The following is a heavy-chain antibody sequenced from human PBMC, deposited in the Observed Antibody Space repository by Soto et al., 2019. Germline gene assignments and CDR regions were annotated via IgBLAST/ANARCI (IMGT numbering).Heavy chain of an antibody. CDR2: IDHSGST. J-gene: IGHJ6*02. CDR1: GGSFSAYY. CDR3: ARTDRAIFYGMDV. D-gene: IGHD3-22*01. V-gene: IGHV4-34*01. Sequence: SETLSLSCAVYGGSFSAYYWSWIRQPPGKGREWIGEIDHSGSTNYNPSLESRVTISVDTSKNQFSLKVSSVTAADTAVYHCARTDRAIFYGMDVWGEGTTVTVSS.